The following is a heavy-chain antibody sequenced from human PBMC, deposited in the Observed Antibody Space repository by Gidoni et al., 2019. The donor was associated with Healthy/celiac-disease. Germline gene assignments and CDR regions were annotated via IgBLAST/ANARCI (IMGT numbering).Heavy chain of an antibody. D-gene: IGHD3-3*01. CDR2: IYYSGST. CDR3: ARGFGVEAYFDY. V-gene: IGHV4-31*03. CDR1: GGPISSGGYY. Sequence: QVQLQESGPGLVKPSQTLSLTCTVSGGPISSGGYYWSWIRQHPGKGLEWIGYIYYSGSTYYNPSLKSRVTISVDTSKNQFSLKLSSVTAADTAVYYCARGFGVEAYFDYWGQGTLVTVSS. J-gene: IGHJ4*02.